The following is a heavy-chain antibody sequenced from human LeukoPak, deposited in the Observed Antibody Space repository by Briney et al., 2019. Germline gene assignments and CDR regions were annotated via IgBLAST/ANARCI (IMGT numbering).Heavy chain of an antibody. J-gene: IGHJ5*02. CDR1: GVPVSRNY. CDR3: ARGPFLEWSYNWFDP. V-gene: IGHV3-53*01. CDR2: IYSGGSR. Sequence: GSLRLSCAASGVPVSRNYMSWGRPAPGEGLEWGSDIYSGGSRYYADSVKGRFTISRDNSKNTLYLQMNSLRAEDTAVYYCARGPFLEWSYNWFDPWGQGTLVTVSS. D-gene: IGHD3-3*01.